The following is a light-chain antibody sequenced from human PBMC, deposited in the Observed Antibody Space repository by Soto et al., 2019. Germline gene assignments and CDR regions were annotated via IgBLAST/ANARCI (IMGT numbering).Light chain of an antibody. J-gene: IGKJ1*01. CDR3: QQYGTSQWS. CDR2: SAS. V-gene: IGKV3-20*01. CDR1: QSVSSSY. Sequence: EIVLTQSPGTLFLSPGERASLSCRADQSVSSSYLAWYQQKPGQAPRLLIHSASSRATGIPDRFSGSGSGTDFTLTISRLEPEDFAVYYCQQYGTSQWSFGQGTKVEIK.